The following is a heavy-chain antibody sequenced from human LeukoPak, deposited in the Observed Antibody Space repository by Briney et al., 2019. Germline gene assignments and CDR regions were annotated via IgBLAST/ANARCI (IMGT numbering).Heavy chain of an antibody. Sequence: KPSETLSLTCAVSGASVNTGTDFWTWVRQPAGKALEWIGRFHTSEGTHYNPSLESRVTISVDTSKNHFSLEMTSVTAADTAVYYCASTVFGVTYNWLDSWGQGTLVTVSS. CDR1: GASVNTGTDF. D-gene: IGHD3-3*01. J-gene: IGHJ5*01. CDR3: ASTVFGVTYNWLDS. V-gene: IGHV4-61*02. CDR2: FHTSEGT.